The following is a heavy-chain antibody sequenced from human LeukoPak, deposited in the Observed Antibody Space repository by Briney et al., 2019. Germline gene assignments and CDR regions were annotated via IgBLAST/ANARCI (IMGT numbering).Heavy chain of an antibody. CDR2: IKQDGSEK. J-gene: IGHJ4*02. CDR3: ARYSGSYHGFDY. Sequence: GGSLRLSCGASGFSFSSYWMTWVRQAPGKGLEWVANIKQDGSEKYYGDSVKGRFTISRDNAKNSLYLQMNSLRAEDTNVYYCARYSGSYHGFDYWGQGTLVTVSS. D-gene: IGHD1-26*01. CDR1: GFSFSSYW. V-gene: IGHV3-7*04.